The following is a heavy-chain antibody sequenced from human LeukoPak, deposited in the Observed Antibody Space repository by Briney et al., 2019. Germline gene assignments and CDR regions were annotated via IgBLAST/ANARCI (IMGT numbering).Heavy chain of an antibody. CDR2: ISGTGGST. CDR3: TKGAYYYGSGSYCFDH. J-gene: IGHJ5*02. D-gene: IGHD3-10*01. V-gene: IGHV3-23*01. CDR1: GLTFSSYA. Sequence: GGSLRLSCAASGLTFSSYAMSWVRQAPGKGLEWVSSISGTGGSTDYADSVKGRFTISRDYSKDTLFLQMNSLRAEDTAVYYCTKGAYYYGSGSYCFDHWGQGTLVTVST.